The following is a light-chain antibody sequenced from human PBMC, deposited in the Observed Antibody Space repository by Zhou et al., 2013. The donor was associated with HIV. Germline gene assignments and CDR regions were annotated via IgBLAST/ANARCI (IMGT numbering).Light chain of an antibody. CDR1: QTVGSN. CDR2: RAS. CDR3: QQYNSWPPLT. J-gene: IGKJ4*01. Sequence: EIVMTQSPDMLSVSPGERATLSCRASQTVGSNLAWFQQKPGQAPRLLIYRASSRATGIPGRFSGSGFGTEFTLSISSLQSEDFAVYYCQQYNSWPPLTFGGGTKVEMK. V-gene: IGKV3-15*01.